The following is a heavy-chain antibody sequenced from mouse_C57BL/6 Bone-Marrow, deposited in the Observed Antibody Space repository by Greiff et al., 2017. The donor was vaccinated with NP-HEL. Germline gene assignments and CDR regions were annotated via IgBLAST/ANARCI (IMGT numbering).Heavy chain of an antibody. D-gene: IGHD1-1*01. CDR2: IWSGGST. V-gene: IGHV2-2*01. CDR3: ARKDYGYWYFDD. CDR1: GFSLTSYG. Sequence: VQLQQSGPGLVQPSQSLSITCTVSGFSLTSYGVHWVRQSPGKGLEWLGVIWSGGSTDYNAAFISRLSISKDNSKSQVFFKMNSLQADDTAIYYCARKDYGYWYFDDWGTGTTVTVSS. J-gene: IGHJ1*03.